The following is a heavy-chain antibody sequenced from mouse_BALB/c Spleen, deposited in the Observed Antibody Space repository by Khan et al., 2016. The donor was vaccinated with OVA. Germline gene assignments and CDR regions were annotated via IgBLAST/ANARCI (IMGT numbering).Heavy chain of an antibody. CDR1: GYSITSGYG. J-gene: IGHJ2*01. CDR2: ISYSGST. V-gene: IGHV3-2*02. D-gene: IGHD1-2*01. Sequence: EVKLQESGPGLVKPSQSLSLTRTVTGYSITSGYGWNWIRQFPGNKLEWLGYISYSGSTNYNPSLTRRISITRDPSTNQFFLQLNSVTTEDTATYYCARTARIKYWGQGTTLTVAS. CDR3: ARTARIKY.